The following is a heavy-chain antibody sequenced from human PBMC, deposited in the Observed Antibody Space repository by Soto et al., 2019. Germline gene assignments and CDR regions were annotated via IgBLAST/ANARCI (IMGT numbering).Heavy chain of an antibody. CDR3: AKVEPYYYDSSGVFDY. CDR2: ISGSGGST. D-gene: IGHD3-22*01. J-gene: IGHJ4*02. V-gene: IGHV3-23*01. Sequence: PGGSLRLSCAASGFTFSSYAMSWVRQAPGKGLEWVSAISGSGGSTYYADSVKGRFTISRDNSKNTLYLQTNSLRAEDTAVYYCAKVEPYYYDSSGVFDYWGQGTLVTVSS. CDR1: GFTFSSYA.